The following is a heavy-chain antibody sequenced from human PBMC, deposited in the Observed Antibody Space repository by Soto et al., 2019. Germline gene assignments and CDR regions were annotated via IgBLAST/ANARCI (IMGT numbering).Heavy chain of an antibody. V-gene: IGHV4-30-4*01. CDR3: ARGRYCLTRRCFPNWLDS. Sequence: SETLSLTCPVSGDSISTVDYFWAWIRQPPGQALEYIGYIYKSATTYYNPSFEGRVAISLDTSKSHFSLNVTSVTAADTAVYFCARGRYCLTRRCFPNWLDSWGQGTLVTVYS. CDR2: IYKSATT. D-gene: IGHD2-15*01. J-gene: IGHJ5*01. CDR1: GDSISTVDYF.